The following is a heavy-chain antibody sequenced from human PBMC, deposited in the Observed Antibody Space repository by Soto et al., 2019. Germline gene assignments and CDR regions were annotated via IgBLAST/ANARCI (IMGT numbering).Heavy chain of an antibody. CDR1: GGSISSYY. J-gene: IGHJ4*02. D-gene: IGHD3-22*01. CDR3: ARETMIGTDYFDY. Sequence: SETLSLTCTVSGGSISSYYWSWIRQPPGKGLEWIGYIYYSGSTNYNPSLKSRVTISVDTSKNQFSLKLSSVTAADTAVYYCARETMIGTDYFDYWGQGTLVTVSS. V-gene: IGHV4-59*01. CDR2: IYYSGST.